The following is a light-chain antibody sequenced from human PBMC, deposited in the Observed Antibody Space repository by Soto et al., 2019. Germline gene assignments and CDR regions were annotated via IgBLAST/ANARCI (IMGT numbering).Light chain of an antibody. Sequence: EIVLTQSPGTLSLSPGERATLSCRASQSVSSSYLAWYQQKPGQAPRLLIYGASSRATGIPDRFSGSGSGTDFTLTISRLEPEAFAVYYCQQYGSSPRVYTLGQGTKLEIK. J-gene: IGKJ2*01. CDR1: QSVSSSY. CDR2: GAS. CDR3: QQYGSSPRVYT. V-gene: IGKV3-20*01.